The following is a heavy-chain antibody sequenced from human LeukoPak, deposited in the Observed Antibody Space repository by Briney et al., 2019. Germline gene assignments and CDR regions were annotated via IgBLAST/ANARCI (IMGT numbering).Heavy chain of an antibody. CDR3: ARIYMVRGVIIYDY. D-gene: IGHD3-10*01. V-gene: IGHV1-2*02. J-gene: IGHJ4*02. CDR2: INPNSGGA. CDR1: GYTFTGYY. Sequence: ASVKVSCKASGYTFTGYYMHWVRQAPGQGLEWMGWINPNSGGANYAQKFQGRVTMTRDTSISTAYMELSRLRSDDTAVYYCARIYMVRGVIIYDYWGQGTLVTVSS.